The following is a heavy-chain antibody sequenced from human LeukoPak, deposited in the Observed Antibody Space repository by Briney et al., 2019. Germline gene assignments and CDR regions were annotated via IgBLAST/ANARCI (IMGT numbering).Heavy chain of an antibody. CDR1: GGSISSYY. J-gene: IGHJ3*02. Sequence: SETLSLTCTVSGGSISSYYWSWIRQPPGKGLEWIAYIYYSGSTNYNPSLKSRVTISVDTSKNQFSLKLSSVTAADTAVYYCARDSIVGATLVAFDIWGQGTMVTVSS. V-gene: IGHV4-59*01. CDR2: IYYSGST. D-gene: IGHD1-26*01. CDR3: ARDSIVGATLVAFDI.